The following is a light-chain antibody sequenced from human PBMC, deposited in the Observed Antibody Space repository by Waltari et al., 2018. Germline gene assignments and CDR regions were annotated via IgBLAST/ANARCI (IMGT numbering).Light chain of an antibody. J-gene: IGLJ3*02. V-gene: IGLV1-40*01. CDR1: SSKIGAGYD. CDR2: GNS. CDR3: QSYDSSLSVWV. Sequence: QSVLTQPPSVSGAPGQRVTISCMGSSSKIGAGYDVHWYQQLPRTAPKPLIYGNSNRPSAVPDRFSGSKSGTSASLAITGLLPEDEADYYCQSYDSSLSVWVFGGGTKLTVL.